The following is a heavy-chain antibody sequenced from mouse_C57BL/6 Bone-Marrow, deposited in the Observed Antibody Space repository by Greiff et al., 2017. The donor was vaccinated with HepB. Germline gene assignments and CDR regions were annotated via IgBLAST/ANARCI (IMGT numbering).Heavy chain of an antibody. CDR3: TRGGITTGLYAMDY. D-gene: IGHD1-1*01. J-gene: IGHJ4*01. V-gene: IGHV5-9-1*02. Sequence: EVQVVESGEGLVKPGGSLKLSCAASGFTFSSYAMSWVRQTPEKRLEWVAYISSGGDYIYYADTVKGRFTISRDNARNTLYLQMSSLKSEDTAMYYCTRGGITTGLYAMDYWGQGTSVTVSS. CDR1: GFTFSSYA. CDR2: ISSGGDYI.